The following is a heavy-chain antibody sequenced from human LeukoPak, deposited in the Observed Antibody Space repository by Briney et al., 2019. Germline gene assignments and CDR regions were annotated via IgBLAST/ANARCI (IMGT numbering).Heavy chain of an antibody. CDR3: ASRKPGYGDSDY. V-gene: IGHV3-23*01. J-gene: IGHJ4*02. D-gene: IGHD4-17*01. CDR1: GFTFSSYA. Sequence: GGSLRLSCAASGFTFSSYAMSWVRQAPGKGLEWVSAISGSGGSTYYADSVKGRFTVSRDNSKNTLYLQMNSLRAEDTAVYYCASRKPGYGDSDYWGQGTLVTVSS. CDR2: ISGSGGST.